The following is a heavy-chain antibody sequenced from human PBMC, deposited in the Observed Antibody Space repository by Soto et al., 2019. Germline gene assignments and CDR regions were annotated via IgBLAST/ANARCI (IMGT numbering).Heavy chain of an antibody. V-gene: IGHV3-74*01. Sequence: EVQLVESGGTLVQPGGSLRLSCAASGFTFSVHWMHWIRQTPGEGLVSLSRINPDSSHTDYADSVKGRFTISRDNANNTLYLEMESLRVEDTGVYLWARPKVAAYSDFDTWGQGTKVTFSS. CDR1: GFTFSVHW. D-gene: IGHD2-15*01. CDR2: INPDSSHT. J-gene: IGHJ3*02. CDR3: ARPKVAAYSDFDT.